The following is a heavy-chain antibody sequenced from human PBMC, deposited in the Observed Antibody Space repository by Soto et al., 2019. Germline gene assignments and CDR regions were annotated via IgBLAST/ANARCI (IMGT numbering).Heavy chain of an antibody. D-gene: IGHD1-7*01. Sequence: QVQLVQSGAEVKKPGASVKVSCQASGYTFTKYFIQWIRQGPGQDLEWVGLINPAGGPTSYAQKFRGRVTMTRDTSTRTVFMEMTSLRSDDTSVYFCSRDGTFDIWGQVTLVTVSS. CDR3: SRDGTFDI. CDR1: GYTFTKYF. CDR2: INPAGGPT. J-gene: IGHJ4*02. V-gene: IGHV1-46*01.